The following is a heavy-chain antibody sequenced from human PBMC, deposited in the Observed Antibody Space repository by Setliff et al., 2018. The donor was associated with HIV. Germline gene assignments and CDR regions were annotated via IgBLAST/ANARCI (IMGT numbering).Heavy chain of an antibody. CDR2: IYPGDSDT. CDR3: ARPQGDFWGGYQDAFDM. V-gene: IGHV5-51*01. Sequence: PGESLKISCKGSGYSFTSYWIGWVRQMPGKGLEWMGIIYPGDSDTRYSPSFRGQVTISADKSISTAYLQWSSLKASDSAMYYCARPQGDFWGGYQDAFDMWGQGTMVTVSS. D-gene: IGHD3-3*01. CDR1: GYSFTSYW. J-gene: IGHJ3*02.